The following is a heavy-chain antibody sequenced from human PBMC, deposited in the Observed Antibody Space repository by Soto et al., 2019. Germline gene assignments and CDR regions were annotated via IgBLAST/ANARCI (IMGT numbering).Heavy chain of an antibody. Sequence: ASVKVSCKASGYTFTSYYMHWVRQAPGQGLEWMGIINPSGGSTSYAQKFQGRVTMTRDTSTSTVYMELSSLRSEDTAVYYCAREDLYYGSGNYYKEGTFFDYWGQGTLVTVSS. J-gene: IGHJ4*02. CDR2: INPSGGST. D-gene: IGHD3-10*01. CDR1: GYTFTSYY. V-gene: IGHV1-46*01. CDR3: AREDLYYGSGNYYKEGTFFDY.